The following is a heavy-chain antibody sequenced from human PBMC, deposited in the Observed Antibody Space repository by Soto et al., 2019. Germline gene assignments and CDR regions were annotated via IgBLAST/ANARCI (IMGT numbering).Heavy chain of an antibody. D-gene: IGHD3-10*01. J-gene: IGHJ3*02. CDR1: GYSFTSYW. V-gene: IGHV5-51*01. CDR3: ARPHYYGSGSIDAFDI. Sequence: GESLKISCKGSGYSFTSYWIGWVRQMPGKGLEWMGIIYPGDSDTRYSPPFQGQVTISADKSISTAYLQWSSLKASDTAMYYCARPHYYGSGSIDAFDIWGQGTMVTVSS. CDR2: IYPGDSDT.